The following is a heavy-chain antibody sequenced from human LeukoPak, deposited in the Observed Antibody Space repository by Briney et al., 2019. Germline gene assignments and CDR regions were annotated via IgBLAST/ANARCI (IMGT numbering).Heavy chain of an antibody. CDR2: INHSGST. J-gene: IGHJ4*02. D-gene: IGHD5-18*01. V-gene: IGHV4-34*01. Sequence: SETLSLTCAVYGGSFSGYYWSWIRQPPGKGLEWIGEINHSGSTNYNPSLKSRVTISVDTSKNQFSLKLSSVTAADTAAYYCARRGYSYGYGYWGQGTLVTVSS. CDR1: GGSFSGYY. CDR3: ARRGYSYGYGY.